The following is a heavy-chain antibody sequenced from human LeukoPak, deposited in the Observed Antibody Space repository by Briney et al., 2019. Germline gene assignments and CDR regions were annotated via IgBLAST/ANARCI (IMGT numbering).Heavy chain of an antibody. J-gene: IGHJ4*02. CDR1: GDSITSRTYY. CDR2: IYYSGTT. V-gene: IGHV4-39*01. Sequence: SETLSLTCTVTGDSITSRTYYWAWIRQPAGKGLEWIGTIYYSGTTYYNPSLKSRVTISVDTSKNQFSLKLSSVTAADTAVYYCARNIDDWGQGTLVTVSS. CDR3: ARNIDD. D-gene: IGHD1/OR15-1a*01.